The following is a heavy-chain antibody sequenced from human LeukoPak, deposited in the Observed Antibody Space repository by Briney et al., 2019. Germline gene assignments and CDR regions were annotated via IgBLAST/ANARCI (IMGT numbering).Heavy chain of an antibody. CDR3: AKDKGWGYSSYDYYGMDV. J-gene: IGHJ6*02. CDR1: GFTFSSYA. CDR2: ISGSGGST. D-gene: IGHD1-26*01. Sequence: GGSLRLSCAASGFTFSSYAMSWVRQAPGKGLEWVSAISGSGGSTYYADSVKGRFTISRDNSKNTLYLQMNSLRAEDTAVYYCAKDKGWGYSSYDYYGMDVWGQGTTVTVSS. V-gene: IGHV3-23*01.